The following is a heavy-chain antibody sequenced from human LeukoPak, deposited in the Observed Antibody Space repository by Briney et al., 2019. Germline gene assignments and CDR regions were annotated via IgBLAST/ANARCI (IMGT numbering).Heavy chain of an antibody. V-gene: IGHV4-4*02. CDR3: ARSYGDYARPGY. D-gene: IGHD4-17*01. CDR2: ISHSGST. Sequence: SETLSFTCAVSGGSISSSNWWSWVRQPPGKGLEWIGEISHSGSTNYNPSLKSRVTISVDKSKNQFSLKLSSVTAADTAVYYCARSYGDYARPGYWGQGTLVTVSS. CDR1: GGSISSSNW. J-gene: IGHJ4*02.